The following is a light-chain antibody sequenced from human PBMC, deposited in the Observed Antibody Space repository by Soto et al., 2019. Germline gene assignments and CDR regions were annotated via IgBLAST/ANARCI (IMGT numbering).Light chain of an antibody. CDR2: KAF. J-gene: IGKJ1*01. Sequence: DIQMTQSPSTLSASVGDRVTITCRASETISSWLAWYQQKPGKAPKLLIYKAFTLKSGVPSRFSGSGSGTEFTLTISSLQPDDFATYYCQHYNSYSEAFGQGTKVDNK. V-gene: IGKV1-5*03. CDR1: ETISSW. CDR3: QHYNSYSEA.